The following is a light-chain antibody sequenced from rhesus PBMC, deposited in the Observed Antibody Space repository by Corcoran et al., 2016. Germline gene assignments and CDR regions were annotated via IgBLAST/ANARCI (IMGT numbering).Light chain of an antibody. J-gene: IGKJ1*01. Sequence: DIQMTQSPSSLSASVGDTVTITCRASQGISTYLHWYQQKPGKAPKRMIYALSSLESGVPSRFSGSGSGTEFTLTIRSLQPEDLATYYCLQHNSAPWTFGQGTKVEIK. CDR2: ALS. CDR3: LQHNSAPWT. V-gene: IGKV1-43*02. CDR1: QGISTY.